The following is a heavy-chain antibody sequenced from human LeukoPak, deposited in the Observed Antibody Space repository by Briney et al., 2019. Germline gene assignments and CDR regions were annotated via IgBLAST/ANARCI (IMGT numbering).Heavy chain of an antibody. D-gene: IGHD6-19*01. J-gene: IGHJ4*02. V-gene: IGHV4-34*01. CDR2: INHSGNT. CDR1: SGSFSGYS. CDR3: ARGALGWYGGFDL. Sequence: SETLSLTCAVYSGSFSGYSWTWIRQPPEKGLEWIGEINHSGNTNYNPSLTSRVTIAVDTSKNQFSLKLNSVTAADTAVYFCARGALGWYGGFDLWGQGTPVTVSS.